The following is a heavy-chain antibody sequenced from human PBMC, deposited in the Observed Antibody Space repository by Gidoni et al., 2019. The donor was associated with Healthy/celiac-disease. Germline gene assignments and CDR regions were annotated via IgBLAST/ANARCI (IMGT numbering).Heavy chain of an antibody. D-gene: IGHD6-13*01. J-gene: IGHJ4*02. CDR3: ARDIPSWAFDY. CDR1: GFTFSSYW. V-gene: IGHV3-7*03. CDR2: IKQDGSEK. Sequence: EVQLVESGGGLVQPGGSLRLSCAASGFTFSSYWMSWVRQAPGKGLEWVANIKQDGSEKYYVDSVKGRFTISRDNAKNSLYLQMNTLRAEDTAVYYCARDIPSWAFDYWGQGTLVTVSS.